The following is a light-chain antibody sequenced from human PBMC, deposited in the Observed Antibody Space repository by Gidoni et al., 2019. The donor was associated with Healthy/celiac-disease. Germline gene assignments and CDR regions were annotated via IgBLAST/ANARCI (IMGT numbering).Light chain of an antibody. CDR1: QSISSW. J-gene: IGKJ3*01. V-gene: IGKV1-5*03. CDR2: KAS. CDR3: QQYNSYSLFT. Sequence: RVTITCRASQSISSWLAWYQQKPGKAPKLLIYKASSLESGVPSRFSGSGSGTEFTLTISSLQPDDFATYYCQQYNSYSLFTFGPGTKVDIK.